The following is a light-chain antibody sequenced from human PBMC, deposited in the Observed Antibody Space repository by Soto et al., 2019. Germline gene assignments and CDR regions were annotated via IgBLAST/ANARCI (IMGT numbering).Light chain of an antibody. Sequence: DIQMTQSPSSLSASVGDRVTITCQASQDIKNYLNWYQQKSGKAPKLLIYDASDLETGVPSRFSGSGSGTDFTFTINSLQAADIATYYCQQYDNLPLTFGGGTKVEIK. J-gene: IGKJ4*01. CDR3: QQYDNLPLT. CDR1: QDIKNY. V-gene: IGKV1-33*01. CDR2: DAS.